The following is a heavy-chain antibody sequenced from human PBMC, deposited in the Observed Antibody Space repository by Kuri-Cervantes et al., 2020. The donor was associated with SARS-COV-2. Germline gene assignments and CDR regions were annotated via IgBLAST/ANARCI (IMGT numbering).Heavy chain of an antibody. D-gene: IGHD2-2*01. J-gene: IGHJ6*03. CDR3: ARNNRYCASTSCYRAHYMDV. V-gene: IGHV4-34*01. CDR2: INHSGST. Sequence: GSLRLSCAVYGGSFSGYYWSWIRQPPGKGLEWIGEINHSGSTNYNPSLKSRVTISVDTSKNQFSLKVSSVTAADTAVYYCARNNRYCASTSCYRAHYMDVWAKGPRSPSP. CDR1: GGSFSGYY.